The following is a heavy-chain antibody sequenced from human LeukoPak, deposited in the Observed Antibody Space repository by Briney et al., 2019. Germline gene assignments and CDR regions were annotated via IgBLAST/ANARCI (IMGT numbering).Heavy chain of an antibody. J-gene: IGHJ4*02. CDR3: ARVAFPQGGSSYYFDY. V-gene: IGHV3-30-3*01. Sequence: GGSLRLFCAASGFTFSSYAMHGLRQAPGKGVEWVAVISYDGSTKYYADSVKGRFTISRDNSKNTLYLQMNSLRAEDTAVYYCARVAFPQGGSSYYFDYWGQGTLVTVSS. CDR2: ISYDGSTK. CDR1: GFTFSSYA. D-gene: IGHD2-15*01.